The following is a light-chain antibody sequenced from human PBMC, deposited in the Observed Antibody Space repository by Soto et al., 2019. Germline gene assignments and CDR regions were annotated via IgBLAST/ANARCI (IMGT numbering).Light chain of an antibody. CDR1: SSDVGGFLY. CDR2: AVS. Sequence: QSALTQPASVSGSPGQSITISCTGTSSDVGGFLYVSWFQQHPGKAPKLMIYAVSNRPSGISNRFSGSKSGNTASLTISGLQAEDKADYYCSSYSSSSTLVVFGGGTQLTVL. J-gene: IGLJ2*01. V-gene: IGLV2-14*01. CDR3: SSYSSSSTLVV.